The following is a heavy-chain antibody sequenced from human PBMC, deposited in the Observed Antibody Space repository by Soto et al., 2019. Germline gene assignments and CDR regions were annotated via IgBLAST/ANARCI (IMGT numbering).Heavy chain of an antibody. CDR1: GFTFSSYG. CDR3: AKDLVLLALRYYYGMDV. CDR2: ISYDGSNK. Sequence: QVQLVESGGGVVQPGRSLRLSCAASGFTFSSYGMHWVRQAPGKGLEWVAAISYDGSNKYYADSVKGRFTISRDNSKNTLYLQMNSLRAEDTAVYYCAKDLVLLALRYYYGMDVWGQGTTVTVSS. D-gene: IGHD1-26*01. V-gene: IGHV3-30*18. J-gene: IGHJ6*02.